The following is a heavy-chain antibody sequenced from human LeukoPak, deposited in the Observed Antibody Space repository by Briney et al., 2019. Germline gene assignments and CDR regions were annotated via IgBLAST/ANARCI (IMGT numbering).Heavy chain of an antibody. CDR1: GFTFSSYA. V-gene: IGHV3-23*01. CDR3: ANPTHRYYYDSSGPR. D-gene: IGHD3-22*01. Sequence: GGSLRLSCAASGFTFSSYAMSWVRQAPGKGLEWVSAISGSGGSTYYAESVKGRFTIPRDNSKNTLYLQMNSLRAEDTAVYYCANPTHRYYYDSSGPRGGQGTLVTVSS. J-gene: IGHJ4*02. CDR2: ISGSGGST.